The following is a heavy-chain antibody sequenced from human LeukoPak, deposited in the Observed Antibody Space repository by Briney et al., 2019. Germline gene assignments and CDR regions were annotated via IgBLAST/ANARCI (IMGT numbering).Heavy chain of an antibody. V-gene: IGHV3-7*01. Sequence: GGSLRLSCAASGFTFNKYWMSWVRQAPGGGLEGVGDINQEGSGKYYVDSVKGRFTISRDNAKSSLYLQMNSLRAEDTAIYFCARHVVMGARFGDQYFPHWGQGPLVPVSS. D-gene: IGHD3-10*01. CDR3: ARHVVMGARFGDQYFPH. CDR1: GFTFNKYW. J-gene: IGHJ1*01. CDR2: INQEGSGK.